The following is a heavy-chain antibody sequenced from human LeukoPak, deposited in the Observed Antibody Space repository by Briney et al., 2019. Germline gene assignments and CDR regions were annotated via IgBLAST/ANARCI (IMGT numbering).Heavy chain of an antibody. V-gene: IGHV3-23*01. D-gene: IGHD6-6*01. CDR1: GFTFSSYA. CDR2: ISGSGGST. J-gene: IGHJ4*02. Sequence: GGSLRLSCAASGFTFSSYAMSWVRQAPGKGLEWVSAISGSGGSTYYADSVKGRFTISRDNPKNTLYLQMNSLRPEDTAVYYCAKLLTYMSSSDYWGQGTLVTVSS. CDR3: AKLLTYMSSSDY.